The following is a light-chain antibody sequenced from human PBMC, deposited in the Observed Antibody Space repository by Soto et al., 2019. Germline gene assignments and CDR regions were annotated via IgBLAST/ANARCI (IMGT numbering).Light chain of an antibody. CDR2: AAS. J-gene: IGKJ4*01. CDR1: QGISSW. Sequence: DLQMTQSPSSVSASVGDRVTLTCRASQGISSWLVWYQQKPGKAPKVLISAASTLQSGVPSRFSGSGSGTDFTLTISSLQPEDFATYYCQQTNSFPLTFGGGTKVEIK. V-gene: IGKV1-12*01. CDR3: QQTNSFPLT.